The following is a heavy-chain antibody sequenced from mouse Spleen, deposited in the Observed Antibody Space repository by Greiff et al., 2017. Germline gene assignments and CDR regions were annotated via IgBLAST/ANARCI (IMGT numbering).Heavy chain of an antibody. CDR2: IYPGDGDT. CDR1: GYAFSSSW. CDR3: ARWGMMGFDY. J-gene: IGHJ2*01. D-gene: IGHD2-3*01. Sequence: VKLMESGPELVKPGASVKISCKASGYAFSSSWMNWVKQRPGKGLEWIGRIYPGDGDTNYNGKFKGKATLTADKSSSTAYMQLSSLTSEDSAVYFCARWGMMGFDYWGQGTTLTVSS. V-gene: IGHV1-82*01.